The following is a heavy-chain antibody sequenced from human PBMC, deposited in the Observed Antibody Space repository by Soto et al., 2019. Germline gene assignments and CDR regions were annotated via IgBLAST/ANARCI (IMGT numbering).Heavy chain of an antibody. CDR2: INTDGSST. J-gene: IGHJ3*01. D-gene: IGHD3-9*01. Sequence: EVQLVESGGGLVQPGGSLRLSCTDSGFSFSNYWMHWVRQGPGKGLVWVSRINTDGSSTNYADSVKGRFTISRDNAKNTRYLRMNSLRAEDTAVYYCARSPGGYYIDWGQGTMVTVSS. CDR1: GFSFSNYW. CDR3: ARSPGGYYID. V-gene: IGHV3-74*01.